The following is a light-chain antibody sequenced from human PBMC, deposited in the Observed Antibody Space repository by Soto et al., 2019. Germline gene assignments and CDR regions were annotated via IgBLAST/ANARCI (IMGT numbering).Light chain of an antibody. Sequence: EIVLTQSPGTLSLSPGERATVSCRASQSVISGYLAWYQQKLGQAPRLLIYGASTRATGIPDRFSGSGSGTDFTLTISRLEPEDCAVYYCQKYGTSLFTFGQGTKVEIK. V-gene: IGKV3-20*01. CDR1: QSVISGY. CDR3: QKYGTSLFT. CDR2: GAS. J-gene: IGKJ2*01.